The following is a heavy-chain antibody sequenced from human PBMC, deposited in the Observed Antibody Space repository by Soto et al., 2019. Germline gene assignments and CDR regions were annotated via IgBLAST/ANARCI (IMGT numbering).Heavy chain of an antibody. Sequence: GASVKVSCKASGYTFTGYYMHWVRQAPGQGLEWMGWINPNSGGTNYAQKFQGWVTMTRDTSISTAYMELSRLRSDDTAVYYCARLGGAPVTEYYYYGMDVWGQGTTVTVSS. CDR1: GYTFTGYY. CDR2: INPNSGGT. CDR3: ARLGGAPVTEYYYYGMDV. D-gene: IGHD4-4*01. V-gene: IGHV1-2*04. J-gene: IGHJ6*02.